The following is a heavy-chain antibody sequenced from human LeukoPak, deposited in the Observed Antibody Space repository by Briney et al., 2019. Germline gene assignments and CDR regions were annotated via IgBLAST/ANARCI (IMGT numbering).Heavy chain of an antibody. CDR2: ISSSSSYI. CDR1: GFTFSSYS. J-gene: IGHJ4*02. D-gene: IGHD3-22*01. CDR3: ARDAYDSSGLDY. Sequence: GGSLRLSCAASGFTFSSYSMNWVRQAPGKGLEWVSSISSSSSYIYYADSVEGRFTISRDNDKNSLHLQMNSLRGEDTAVYYCARDAYDSSGLDYWGQGTLVTVSS. V-gene: IGHV3-21*01.